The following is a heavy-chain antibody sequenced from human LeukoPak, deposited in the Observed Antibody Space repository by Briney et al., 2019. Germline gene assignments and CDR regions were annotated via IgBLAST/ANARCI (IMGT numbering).Heavy chain of an antibody. CDR3: ARANWADY. J-gene: IGHJ4*02. CDR1: GYSISSGYY. D-gene: IGHD7-27*01. CDR2: IYHSGST. Sequence: PSETLSLACTVSGYSISSGYYWGWTRQPPGKGLEWIGGIYHSGSTYYNPSLKSRVTISVDTSKNQFSLKLSSVTAADTAVYYCARANWADYWGQGTLVTVSS. V-gene: IGHV4-38-2*02.